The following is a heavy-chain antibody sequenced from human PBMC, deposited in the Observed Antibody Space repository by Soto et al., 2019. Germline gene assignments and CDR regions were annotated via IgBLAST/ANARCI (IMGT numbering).Heavy chain of an antibody. D-gene: IGHD3-3*01. Sequence: SETLSLTCAVSGYSINSGYYWGWIRQPPGQGPEWIGSIYHSGTTYYNPSLKSRVTISVDTSKNQFSLELSSVTAADTAVYYCARVFGHFGDFWDGHDFWGQGTFVTVSA. CDR3: ARVFGHFGDFWDGHDF. V-gene: IGHV4-38-2*01. CDR1: GYSINSGYY. J-gene: IGHJ4*02. CDR2: IYHSGTT.